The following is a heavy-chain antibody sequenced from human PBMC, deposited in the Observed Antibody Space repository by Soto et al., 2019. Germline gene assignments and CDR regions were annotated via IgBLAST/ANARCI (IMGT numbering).Heavy chain of an antibody. J-gene: IGHJ4*02. V-gene: IGHV5-51*01. D-gene: IGHD3-3*01. CDR1: GYSFTSYW. CDR3: ERNDNDFWSGYSFGY. CDR2: IYPGDSDT. Sequence: GETLKISCNGSGYSFTSYWIGWVRQMPGKGLEWMGIIYPGDSDTRYSPSFQGQVTISADKSISTAYLQWSSLKASDTAMYYCERNDNDFWSGYSFGYWGQGTQVPVHS.